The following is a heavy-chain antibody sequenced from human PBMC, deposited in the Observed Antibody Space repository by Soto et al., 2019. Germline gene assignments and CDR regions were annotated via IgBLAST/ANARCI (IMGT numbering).Heavy chain of an antibody. D-gene: IGHD1-26*01. J-gene: IGHJ4*02. CDR3: ARDPIGPGIFDY. CDR1: GYSLTEYY. V-gene: IGHV1-2*02. CDR2: INPTTGGT. Sequence: SVKVSCKASGYSLTEYYLHWVRQAPGQGLEWMGWINPTTGGTTYAQKFEGRVTMTRDRSVNTAYMELSSLRAEDTAVYYCARDPIGPGIFDYWGQGTLVTVSS.